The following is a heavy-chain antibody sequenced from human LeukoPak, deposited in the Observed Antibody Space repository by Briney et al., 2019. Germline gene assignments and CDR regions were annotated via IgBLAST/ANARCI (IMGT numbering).Heavy chain of an antibody. CDR1: GYTFTGYY. CDR2: IYPNSGVT. CDR3: ARLWGKFDAFDI. J-gene: IGHJ3*02. V-gene: IGHV1-2*02. Sequence: GASLKVSCKTSGYTFTGYYMHWVRQAPGQGLEWMGWIYPNSGVTNSPQKFQGRVTMTRDTSISTAYMELSSLRSDDTAVYYCARLWGKFDAFDIWGQGTMVTVSS. D-gene: IGHD7-27*01.